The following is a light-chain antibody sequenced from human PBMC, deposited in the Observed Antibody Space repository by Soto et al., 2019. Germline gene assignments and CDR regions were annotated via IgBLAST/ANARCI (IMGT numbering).Light chain of an antibody. V-gene: IGLV2-14*01. CDR1: SEYNS. CDR2: AVS. J-gene: IGLJ3*02. Sequence: QSVLTQPASVSGSPGQSITISCTGTSEYNSVSWYQHHPGKAPKLMIYAVSNRPSGVSNRFSGSKSGNTASLTISGLQAEDEAHYYCSSYTSTINVFGGGTKLTVL. CDR3: SSYTSTINV.